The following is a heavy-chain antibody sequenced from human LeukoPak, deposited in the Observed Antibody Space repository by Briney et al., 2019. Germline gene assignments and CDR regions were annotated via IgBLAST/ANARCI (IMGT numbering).Heavy chain of an antibody. V-gene: IGHV4-4*07. CDR3: ARDASVVAAPETNWCDP. J-gene: IGHJ5*02. Sequence: SETLSLTRTVSGGSISSYYLSWIRQPAGKGLEWIGRIYTSGSNNYNPSLKSRVTMSVDTSKNQFSLKLSSVTAADTAVYYCARDASVVAAPETNWCDPWGQGTLVTVSS. CDR1: GGSISSYY. CDR2: IYTSGSN. D-gene: IGHD2-15*01.